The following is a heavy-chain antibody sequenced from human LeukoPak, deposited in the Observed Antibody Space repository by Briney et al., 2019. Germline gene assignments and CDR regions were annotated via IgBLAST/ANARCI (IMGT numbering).Heavy chain of an antibody. Sequence: ASVKVSCKASGYTFTGYYMHWVRRAPGQGLEWMGWINPNSGGTNYAQKFQGRVTMTRDTSISTAYMELSRLRSDDTAVYYCARVMSDYYGSGYMDVWGKGTTVTISS. D-gene: IGHD3-10*01. V-gene: IGHV1-2*02. J-gene: IGHJ6*03. CDR2: INPNSGGT. CDR1: GYTFTGYY. CDR3: ARVMSDYYGSGYMDV.